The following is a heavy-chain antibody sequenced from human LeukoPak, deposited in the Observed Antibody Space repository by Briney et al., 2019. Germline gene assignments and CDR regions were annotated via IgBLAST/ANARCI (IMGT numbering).Heavy chain of an antibody. Sequence: GGSLRLSCAASGFTFSSYGMHWVRQAPGKGLECVAFMRYDENNKYYADSVKGRFTISRDNSKNTLYLQMNSLRAEDTAVYYCASTPNLWGRGTLVTVSS. J-gene: IGHJ2*01. V-gene: IGHV3-30*02. CDR3: ASTPNL. CDR1: GFTFSSYG. CDR2: MRYDENNK.